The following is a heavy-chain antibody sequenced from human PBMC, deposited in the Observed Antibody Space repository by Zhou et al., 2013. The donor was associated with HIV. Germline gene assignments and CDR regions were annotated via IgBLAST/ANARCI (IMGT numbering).Heavy chain of an antibody. CDR3: ARDLSSAAAGKDY. CDR2: ISGDTGDT. V-gene: IGHV1-18*01. CDR1: GYIFMRYG. Sequence: QVHLVQSGPEAKKPGASVKVSCKTSGYIFMRYGITWVRQAPGQGLEWMGWISGDTGDTSYAQKVQDRITVTTDTSTNTSYLELRGLRSDDTAVYYCARDLSSAAAGKDYWGQGTLVAVSS. D-gene: IGHD6-13*01. J-gene: IGHJ4*02.